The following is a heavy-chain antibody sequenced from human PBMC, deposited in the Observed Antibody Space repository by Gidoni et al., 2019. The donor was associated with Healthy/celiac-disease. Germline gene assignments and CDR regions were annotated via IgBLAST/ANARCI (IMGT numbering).Heavy chain of an antibody. D-gene: IGHD3-9*01. J-gene: IGHJ4*02. CDR2: IFYSGST. Sequence: QVQLQESGPGLVKPSETLSLTCTVSGGTISCYYWSWIRQPPGKGLEWIGYIFYSGSTNYNPSLKSRVTISVDTSKNRFSLKLSSVTAADTAVYYCARGGQYYDILTGYYRPPYYFDYWGQGTLVTVSS. CDR3: ARGGQYYDILTGYYRPPYYFDY. V-gene: IGHV4-59*01. CDR1: GGTISCYY.